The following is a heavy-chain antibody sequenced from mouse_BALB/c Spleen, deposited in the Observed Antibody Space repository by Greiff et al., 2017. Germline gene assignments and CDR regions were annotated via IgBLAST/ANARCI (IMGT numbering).Heavy chain of an antibody. CDR1: GFTFSDYY. CDR2: ISDGGSYT. V-gene: IGHV5-4*02. J-gene: IGHJ4*01. D-gene: IGHD2-4*01. Sequence: EVKLMESGGGLVKPGGSLKLSCAASGFTFSDYYMYWVRQTPEKRLEWVATISDGGSYTYYPDSVKGRFTISRDNAKNTLYLQMSSLKSEDTAMYYCAISTMITIYTMDYWGQGTSVTVSS. CDR3: AISTMITIYTMDY.